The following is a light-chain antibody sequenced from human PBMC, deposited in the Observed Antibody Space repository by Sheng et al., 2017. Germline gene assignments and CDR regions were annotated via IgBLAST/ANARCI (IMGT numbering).Light chain of an antibody. CDR1: NIGTKT. J-gene: IGLJ2*01. Sequence: SVSVAPGKTARITCGGNNIGTKTVHWYQQKPGQAPVLVVCDDTDRPSGIPERFSGSNSGNTATLTISRVEAGDEADYYCQVWDTGGDRLVVFGGGTKLAVL. CDR3: QVWDTGGDRLVV. V-gene: IGLV3-21*03. CDR2: DDT.